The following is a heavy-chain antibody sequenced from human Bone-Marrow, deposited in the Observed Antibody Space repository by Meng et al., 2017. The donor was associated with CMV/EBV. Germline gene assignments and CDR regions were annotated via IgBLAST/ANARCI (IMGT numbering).Heavy chain of an antibody. J-gene: IGHJ4*02. D-gene: IGHD6-19*01. CDR2: IKQDGSET. CDR1: GFTFSSFW. Sequence: GGSLRLSCGASGFTFSSFWMSWVRQAPGKGLEWVANIKQDGSETYYVDSVKGRFTISRDNAKNSLYLQMNSLRAEDTAVYYCAREHMMGAVAGRGYWGQGTLASFSS. CDR3: AREHMMGAVAGRGY. V-gene: IGHV3-7*01.